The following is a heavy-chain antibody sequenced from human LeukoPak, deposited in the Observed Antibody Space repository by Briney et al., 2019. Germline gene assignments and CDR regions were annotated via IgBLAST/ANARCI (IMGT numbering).Heavy chain of an antibody. CDR1: GGSISSSDYY. D-gene: IGHD3-3*01. CDR3: ARHGSSGVVITNFDH. CDR2: MFYSGIT. V-gene: IGHV4-39*01. J-gene: IGHJ4*02. Sequence: SETLSLTCSVSGGSISSSDYYWGWIRQPPGKGLEWIGTMFYSGITYYSPSLKSRVTISVDTSKNQFSLKLSSVTAADTAVYFCARHGSSGVVITNFDHWGQGTLVTVSS.